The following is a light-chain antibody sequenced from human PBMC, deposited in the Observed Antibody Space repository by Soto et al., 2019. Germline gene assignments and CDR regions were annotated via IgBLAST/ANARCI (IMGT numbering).Light chain of an antibody. V-gene: IGKV3-20*01. CDR2: DVS. Sequence: EIVLTQSPGTLSLALGERATLSCRSSHSVSSNYLAWYQQKPGQAPRLLIYDVSSRATGIPDRFSGSGSGTDFPLPITRLEHVDFAGYYCQEYGISPTFGRGTKGESK. CDR3: QEYGISPT. CDR1: HSVSSNY. J-gene: IGKJ1*01.